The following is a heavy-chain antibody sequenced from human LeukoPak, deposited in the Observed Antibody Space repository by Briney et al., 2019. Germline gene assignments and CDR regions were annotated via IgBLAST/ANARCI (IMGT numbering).Heavy chain of an antibody. CDR2: ISHSGST. CDR3: ASGAQARVMDY. J-gene: IGHJ4*02. D-gene: IGHD3-16*01. CDR1: GGSFSGYY. V-gene: IGHV4-34*01. Sequence: SETLSLTCAVYGGSFSGYYWSWIRQPPGKGLEWIGEISHSGSTNYNPSLKSRVTISVDTSKNQFSLKLSSVTAADTAVYYCASGAQARVMDYWGQGTLVTVSS.